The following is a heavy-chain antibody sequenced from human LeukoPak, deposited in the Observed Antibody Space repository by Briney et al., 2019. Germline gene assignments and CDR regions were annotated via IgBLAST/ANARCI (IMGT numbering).Heavy chain of an antibody. D-gene: IGHD3-22*01. Sequence: GGSLRLSCAASGFTFSSFGMSWVRQAPGKGLEWVSAISGSGVSTYYADSVKGRFTISRDNAKNSLYLQMNSLRAEDTAVYYCVWDSSGYYYYFDYWGQGTLVTVSS. CDR2: ISGSGVST. J-gene: IGHJ4*02. V-gene: IGHV3-23*01. CDR3: VWDSSGYYYYFDY. CDR1: GFTFSSFG.